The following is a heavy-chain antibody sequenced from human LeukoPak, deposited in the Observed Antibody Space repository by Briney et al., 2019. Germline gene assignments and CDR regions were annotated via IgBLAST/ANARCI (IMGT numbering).Heavy chain of an antibody. CDR2: IIPILGTA. CDR3: ARDSKEYSGYDFGPQNYYYMDV. V-gene: IGHV1-69*05. CDR1: GGTFSSYA. Sequence: SVKVSCKASGGTFSSYAISWVRQAPGQGLEWMGGIIPILGTANYAQKFQGRVTITTDESTSTAYMELSSLRSEDTAVYYCARDSKEYSGYDFGPQNYYYMDVWGKGTTVTVSS. D-gene: IGHD5-12*01. J-gene: IGHJ6*03.